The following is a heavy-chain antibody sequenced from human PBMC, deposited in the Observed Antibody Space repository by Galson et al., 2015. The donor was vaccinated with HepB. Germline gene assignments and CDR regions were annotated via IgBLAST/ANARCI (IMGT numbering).Heavy chain of an antibody. Sequence: SLRLSCAASGFTFSDYSLNWVRQAPGKGLEWVSSINSRSNYKYYGHSVKGRFTISRDNAKHSLYLQMNSLRAEDTAIYYCARDPVRGGYSYGYSLDHWGQGTLVTVSS. V-gene: IGHV3-21*06. CDR1: GFTFSDYS. J-gene: IGHJ4*02. CDR3: ARDPVRGGYSYGYSLDH. D-gene: IGHD5-18*01. CDR2: INSRSNYK.